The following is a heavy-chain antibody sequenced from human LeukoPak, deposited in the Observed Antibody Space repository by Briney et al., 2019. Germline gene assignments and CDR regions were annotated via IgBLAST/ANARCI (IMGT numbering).Heavy chain of an antibody. CDR1: GYTFTSYG. V-gene: IGHV1-18*01. D-gene: IGHD5-24*01. CDR2: ISAYNGNT. Sequence: ASVKVSCKASGYTFTSYGISWVRQAPGQGLEWMGWISAYNGNTNYAQKLQGRVTMTTDTSTSTAYMELRSLRSDNTAVYYCARASRDGYNYGIDYWGQGTLVTVSS. CDR3: ARASRDGYNYGIDY. J-gene: IGHJ4*02.